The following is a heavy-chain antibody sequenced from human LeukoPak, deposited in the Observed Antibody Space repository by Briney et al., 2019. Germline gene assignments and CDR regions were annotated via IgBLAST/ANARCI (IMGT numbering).Heavy chain of an antibody. CDR2: IYWDDDK. Sequence: SGPTLVKPTQTLTLTCTFSGFSLSTSGVGVGWIRQPPGKALEWLALIYWDDDKRYSPSLKSRLTITKDTSKNQVVLTMTNMDPVDTATYYCARVVPAAAYSDYWGQGTLVTVSS. CDR1: GFSLSTSGVG. CDR3: ARVVPAAAYSDY. J-gene: IGHJ4*02. D-gene: IGHD2-2*01. V-gene: IGHV2-5*02.